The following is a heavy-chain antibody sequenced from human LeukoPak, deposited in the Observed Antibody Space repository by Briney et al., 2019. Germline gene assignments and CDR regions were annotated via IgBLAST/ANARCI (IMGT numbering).Heavy chain of an antibody. CDR1: GFTFDDYA. J-gene: IGHJ4*02. CDR2: ISGDGDTT. D-gene: IGHD7-27*01. CDR3: AKDIRGCRGDNCYPSFDY. Sequence: PGGSLRLSCAASGFTFDDYALHWVRQAPGKGLEWVSLISGDGDTTYYGDSVRGRFTISRDNSKNSLYLQMNSLRTEDTALYYCAKDIRGCRGDNCYPSFDYWAREPWSPSPQ. V-gene: IGHV3-43*02.